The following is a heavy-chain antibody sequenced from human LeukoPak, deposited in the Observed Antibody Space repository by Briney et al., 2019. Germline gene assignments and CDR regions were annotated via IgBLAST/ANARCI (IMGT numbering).Heavy chain of an antibody. D-gene: IGHD2/OR15-2a*01. CDR3: ARDLSLDVFDI. J-gene: IGHJ3*02. CDR1: GYTFTDYY. CDR2: INPNSGGT. Sequence: ASVKVSCTASGYTFTDYYMHWVRQAPGQGLEWMGWINPNSGGTNYAQTFQGRVTMTRDTSISTAYMELSRLRSDDTAVYYCARDLSLDVFDIWGQGTMVTVSS. V-gene: IGHV1-2*02.